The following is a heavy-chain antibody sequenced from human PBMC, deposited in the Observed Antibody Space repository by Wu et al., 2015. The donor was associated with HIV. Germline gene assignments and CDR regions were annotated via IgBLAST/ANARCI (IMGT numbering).Heavy chain of an antibody. CDR1: GYTFSDYY. J-gene: IGHJ4*02. CDR3: ARWGCSSTSCVIDY. V-gene: IGHV1-2*02. Sequence: QVQLVQSGTEVKKPGASVKVSCKASGYTFSDYYIHWVRQAPGQGLEWMGWINPNSGGTNYAQKFQGRVTMTRDTSISTAYMELSRLTSDDTAVYYCARWGCSSTSCVIDYWGQGTLVTVSS. CDR2: INPNSGGT. D-gene: IGHD2-2*01.